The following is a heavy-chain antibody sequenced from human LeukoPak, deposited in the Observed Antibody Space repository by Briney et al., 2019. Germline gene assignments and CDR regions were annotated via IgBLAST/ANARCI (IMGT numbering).Heavy chain of an antibody. CDR3: AAGGWLRFLDY. Sequence: GGSLRLSCAASGFTFSSYAMSWVRQAPGKGLEWVSAISGSGGNTYYAGSVKGRFTISRDNSKNTLYLQMNSLRAEDTAVYYCAAGGWLRFLDYWGQGTWSPSPQ. V-gene: IGHV3-23*01. D-gene: IGHD5-12*01. CDR1: GFTFSSYA. J-gene: IGHJ4*02. CDR2: ISGSGGNT.